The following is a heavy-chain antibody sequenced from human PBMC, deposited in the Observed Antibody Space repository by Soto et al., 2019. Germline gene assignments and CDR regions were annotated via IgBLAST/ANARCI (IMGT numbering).Heavy chain of an antibody. J-gene: IGHJ4*02. CDR1: GGSISSYH. D-gene: IGHD3-3*01. V-gene: IGHV4-59*08. CDR2: IYYSGST. CDR3: ARSSPYYDFWSAASPPYYFDY. Sequence: PSETLSLTCTVSGGSISSYHWSWIRQPPGKGLEWIGYIYYSGSTNYNPSLKSRVTISVDTSKNQFSLKLSSVTAADTAVYYCARSSPYYDFWSAASPPYYFDYWGQGTLVTVSS.